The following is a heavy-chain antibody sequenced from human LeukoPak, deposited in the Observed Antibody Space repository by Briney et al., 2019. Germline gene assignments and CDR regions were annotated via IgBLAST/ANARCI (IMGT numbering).Heavy chain of an antibody. CDR3: VRDRASHFDY. J-gene: IGHJ4*02. V-gene: IGHV3-21*01. D-gene: IGHD3-10*01. CDR2: ISSSSSYI. Sequence: GGSLRLSCAASGFTFSSYSMNWVRQAPGKGLEWVSSISSSSSYIYYADSVKGRFTISRDNARNTLSLQMNSLRAEDTAVYYCVRDRASHFDYWGQGALVTVSS. CDR1: GFTFSSYS.